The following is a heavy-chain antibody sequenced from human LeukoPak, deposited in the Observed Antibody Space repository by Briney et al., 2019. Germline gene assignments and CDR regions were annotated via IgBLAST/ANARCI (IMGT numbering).Heavy chain of an antibody. CDR3: ARDPTAVSNQPQYYFDF. Sequence: GGSLRLSCAASGFTFSSYAMHWVRQAPGKGLEWVAVISYSGGDNKYYADSVKGRFTISRDNSKNTLFLQMNSLRPEDTAVYYCARDPTAVSNQPQYYFDFWGQGTLVTVSS. J-gene: IGHJ4*02. CDR1: GFTFSSYA. CDR2: ISYSGGDNK. V-gene: IGHV3-30*04. D-gene: IGHD4-17*01.